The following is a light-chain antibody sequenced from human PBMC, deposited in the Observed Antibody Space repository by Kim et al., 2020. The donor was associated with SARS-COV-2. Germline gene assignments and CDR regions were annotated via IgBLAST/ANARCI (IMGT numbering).Light chain of an antibody. CDR3: QQYYSTPHT. V-gene: IGKV4-1*01. CDR2: WAS. J-gene: IGKJ2*01. Sequence: DIVMTQSPDSLAVSLGERATIHCKSSQSLFYNPSKKTYLAWYQQRPGQPPKLLLSWASTREVGVPDRVSGSGSATDFTLTINSLQPEDVAVYYCQQYYSTPHTFGQGTKLEI. CDR1: QSLFYNPSKKTY.